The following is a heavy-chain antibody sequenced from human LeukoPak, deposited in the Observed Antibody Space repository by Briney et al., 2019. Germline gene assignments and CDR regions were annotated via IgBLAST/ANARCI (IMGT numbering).Heavy chain of an antibody. J-gene: IGHJ4*02. V-gene: IGHV3-15*01. CDR2: IKNKSYGGTT. Sequence: GGSLRLSCEASGFIFSSAWMTWVRQAPGKGLEWVGHIKNKSYGGTTDYAAPVKGRFIISRDDSKNTLYLQMNRLRTEDTAVYYCARGLCTSTGCYQGPFDFWGQGMLVTVSS. CDR1: GFIFSSAW. D-gene: IGHD2-2*01. CDR3: ARGLCTSTGCYQGPFDF.